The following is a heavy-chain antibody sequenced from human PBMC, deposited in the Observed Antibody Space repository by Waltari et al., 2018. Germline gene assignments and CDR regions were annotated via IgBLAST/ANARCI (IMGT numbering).Heavy chain of an antibody. V-gene: IGHV1-8*02. CDR1: GYTFTSYD. Sequence: QVQLVQSGAEVKKPGASVKVSCTASGYTFTSYDINWVRQATGQGLEWMGWMNPNSGNTGYAQKFQGRVTMTRNTSISTAYMELSSLRSEDTAVYYCARVGLLGGGQTGTLYGMDVWGQGTTVTVSS. CDR2: MNPNSGNT. CDR3: ARVGLLGGGQTGTLYGMDV. D-gene: IGHD7-27*01. J-gene: IGHJ6*02.